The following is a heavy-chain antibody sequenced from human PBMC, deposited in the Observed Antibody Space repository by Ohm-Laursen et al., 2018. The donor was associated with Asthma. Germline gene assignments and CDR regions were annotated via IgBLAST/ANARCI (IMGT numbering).Heavy chain of an antibody. J-gene: IGHJ6*02. Sequence: GSLRLSCSASGFTFSSYAMSWVRQAPGKGLEWVSAISGSGGSTYYADSVKGRFTISRDNSKNTLYLQMNSLRAEDTAVYYCAKEGYDFWSGYCGLDVWGQGTTVTVSS. CDR3: AKEGYDFWSGYCGLDV. D-gene: IGHD3-3*01. V-gene: IGHV3-23*01. CDR1: GFTFSSYA. CDR2: ISGSGGST.